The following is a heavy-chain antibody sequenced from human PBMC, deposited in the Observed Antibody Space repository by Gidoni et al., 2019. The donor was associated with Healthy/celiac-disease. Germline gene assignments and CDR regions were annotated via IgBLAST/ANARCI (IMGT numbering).Heavy chain of an antibody. V-gene: IGHV4-59*12. Sequence: QVQLQESGPGLVKPSETLSLTCTVSGGSIGGYYWSWIRQPPGKGLEWIGYMYYNGNTNYNPSLKSRVTISVDTSKNQFSLRLSSVTAADTAVYYCAMTREWLRLDNWGQGTLVTVSS. J-gene: IGHJ4*02. D-gene: IGHD5-12*01. CDR3: AMTREWLRLDN. CDR2: MYYNGNT. CDR1: GGSIGGYY.